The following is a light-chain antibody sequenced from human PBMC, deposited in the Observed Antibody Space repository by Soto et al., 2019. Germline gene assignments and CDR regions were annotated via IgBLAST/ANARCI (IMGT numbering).Light chain of an antibody. CDR1: QIISRN. Sequence: DIQMTQSPSSLCASVGDRVTITCRASQIISRNLNWYQQKPGKAPKLLMYAASNLESGVPSRFSGSGSGTDFTLTISSLQPEDFATYYCQQSYSTPLTFGGGTKVEIK. CDR2: AAS. V-gene: IGKV1-39*01. CDR3: QQSYSTPLT. J-gene: IGKJ4*01.